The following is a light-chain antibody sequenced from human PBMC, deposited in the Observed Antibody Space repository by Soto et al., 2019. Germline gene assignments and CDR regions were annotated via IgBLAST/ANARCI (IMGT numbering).Light chain of an antibody. V-gene: IGKV1-9*01. CDR2: ATS. CDR1: QDISSY. CDR3: QQLNSYPIFT. Sequence: DIQLTQSPSFLSASVGDRVAFVCQPSQDISSYLAWYQQQPGKAPRLLIYATSTLQSGVPSRFSGSRSGTEYILTINSLQPEDFATYYCQQLNSYPIFTFGPGTKVDIK. J-gene: IGKJ3*01.